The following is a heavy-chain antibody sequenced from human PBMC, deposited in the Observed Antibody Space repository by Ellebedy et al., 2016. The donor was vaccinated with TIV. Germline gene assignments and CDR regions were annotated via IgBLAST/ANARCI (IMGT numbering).Heavy chain of an antibody. J-gene: IGHJ4*02. Sequence: AASVKVSCKASGYTFSSYGISWVRQAPGKGLEWMGWISAYNDNTDYAQMLQGRVTMTTDTYTSTAYMELRSLKSDDTAVYYCARMETTMVRGALDYWGQGTLVTVSS. CDR3: ARMETTMVRGALDY. CDR1: GYTFSSYG. D-gene: IGHD3-10*01. V-gene: IGHV1-18*04. CDR2: ISAYNDNT.